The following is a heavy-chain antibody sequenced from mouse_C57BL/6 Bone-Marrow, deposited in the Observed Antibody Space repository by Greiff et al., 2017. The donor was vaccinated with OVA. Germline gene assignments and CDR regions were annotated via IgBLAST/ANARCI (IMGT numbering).Heavy chain of an antibody. Sequence: QVQLKQSGAELARPGASVKLSCKASGYTFTSYGISWVKQRTGQGLEWIGEIYPRSGNTYYNEKFKGKATLTADKSSSTAYMELRSLTSEDSAVYFCAIYDSNFDYWGQGTTLTVSS. CDR2: IYPRSGNT. D-gene: IGHD2-3*01. V-gene: IGHV1-81*01. CDR3: AIYDSNFDY. J-gene: IGHJ2*01. CDR1: GYTFTSYG.